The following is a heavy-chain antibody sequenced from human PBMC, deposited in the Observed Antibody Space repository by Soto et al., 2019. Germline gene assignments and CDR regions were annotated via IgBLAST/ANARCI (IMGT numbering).Heavy chain of an antibody. J-gene: IGHJ5*02. V-gene: IGHV1-69*01. Sequence: QVQLVQSGAEVKKPGSSVKVSCKASGGTFSSYAISWVRQAPGQGLEWMGGIIPIFGTANYAQKFQGRLTISADEYTRTDYMELSSLRYEDTAVYYCARDRVRYDSSGYYFYGWFDPWGQGTLVTVAS. CDR1: GGTFSSYA. D-gene: IGHD3-22*01. CDR2: IIPIFGTA. CDR3: ARDRVRYDSSGYYFYGWFDP.